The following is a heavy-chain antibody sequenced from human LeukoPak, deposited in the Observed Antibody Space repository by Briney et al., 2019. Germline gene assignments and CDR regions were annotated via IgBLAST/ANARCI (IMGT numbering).Heavy chain of an antibody. CDR3: AELGITMIGGV. D-gene: IGHD3-10*02. CDR2: ISSSGAKT. J-gene: IGHJ6*04. V-gene: IGHV3-21*01. Sequence: GGSLRLSCAASGFTFSSYSMNWVRQAPGKGLRWVSSISSSGAKTYYADSVKGRFTISRDNAKNSLYLQMNSLRAEDTAVYYCAELGITMIGGVWGKGTTVTISS. CDR1: GFTFSSYS.